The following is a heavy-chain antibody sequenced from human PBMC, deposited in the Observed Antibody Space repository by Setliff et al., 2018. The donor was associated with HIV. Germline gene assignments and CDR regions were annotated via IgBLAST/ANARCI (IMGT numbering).Heavy chain of an antibody. CDR2: ISHSGNT. CDR1: GDSIDTHY. J-gene: IGHJ5*02. CDR3: ARSTVGAGASFP. D-gene: IGHD1-26*01. V-gene: IGHV4-59*11. Sequence: SETLSLTCTVSGDSIDTHYWSWIRQPPGKGLEWIGCISHSGNTNFNPSLNSRVTISLDTSKNQFSLRLTSLTAADTSIYYCARSTVGAGASFPWGRGILVTVPQ.